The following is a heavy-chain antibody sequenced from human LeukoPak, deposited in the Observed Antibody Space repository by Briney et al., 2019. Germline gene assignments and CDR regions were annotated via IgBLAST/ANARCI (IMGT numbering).Heavy chain of an antibody. CDR1: GFIVSNNY. V-gene: IGHV3-53*01. J-gene: IGHJ4*02. Sequence: GGSLRLSCAPSGFIVSNNYMTWVRQAPGKGLEWVSVIYSGGSTYYADSVKCRFTISRDNSKNTLYLQMNSLRAEDTAVYYCATRVSTSRSFDYWGQGTLVTVSS. CDR3: ATRVSTSRSFDY. CDR2: IYSGGST.